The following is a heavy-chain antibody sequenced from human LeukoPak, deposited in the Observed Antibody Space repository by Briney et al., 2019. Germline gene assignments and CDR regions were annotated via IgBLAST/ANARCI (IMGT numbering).Heavy chain of an antibody. CDR1: GFTFSSYS. CDR3: ARDTRYSSSWYKYYYYYYMDV. V-gene: IGHV3-21*01. J-gene: IGHJ6*03. D-gene: IGHD6-13*01. CDR2: ISSSSSYI. Sequence: GGSLRLSCAASGFTFSSYSMNWVRQAPGKGLEWVSSISSSSSYIYYADSVKGRFTISRDNAKDSLYLQMNSLRAEDTAVYYCARDTRYSSSWYKYYYYYYMDVWGKGTTVTVSS.